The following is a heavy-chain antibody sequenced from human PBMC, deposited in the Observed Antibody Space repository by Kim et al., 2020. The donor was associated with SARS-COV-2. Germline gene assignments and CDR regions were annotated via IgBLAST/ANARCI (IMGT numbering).Heavy chain of an antibody. V-gene: IGHV4-31*03. D-gene: IGHD2-21*02. Sequence: SETLSLTCTVSGGSISSGGYYWSWIRQHPGKGLEWIGYIYYSGSTYYNPSLKSRVTISVDTSKNQFSLKLSSVTAADTAVYYCAIGGVVTSLLLFDYWGQGTLVTVSS. CDR2: IYYSGST. CDR3: AIGGVVTSLLLFDY. CDR1: GGSISSGGYY. J-gene: IGHJ4*02.